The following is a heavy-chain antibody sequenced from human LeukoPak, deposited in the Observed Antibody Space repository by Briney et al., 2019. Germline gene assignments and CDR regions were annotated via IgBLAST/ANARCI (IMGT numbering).Heavy chain of an antibody. Sequence: GGSLRLSCVASGFTFSTYAMTWVRQAPGKGLEWVSGTSGSGGSTYYADSVKGRFTISRDNSKNTLYLQMNNLRAEDTALYYCAKGYWNPGYWGQGTLVTVSS. CDR3: AKGYWNPGY. CDR1: GFTFSTYA. CDR2: TSGSGGST. V-gene: IGHV3-23*01. D-gene: IGHD1-1*01. J-gene: IGHJ4*02.